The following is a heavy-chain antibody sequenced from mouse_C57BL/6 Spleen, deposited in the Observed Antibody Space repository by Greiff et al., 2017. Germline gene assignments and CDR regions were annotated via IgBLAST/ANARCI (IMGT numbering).Heavy chain of an antibody. CDR2: IDPSDSYT. Sequence: QVQLQQPGAELVKPGASVKLSCKASGYTFTSYWMQWVKQRPGQGLEWIGEIDPSDSYTNYNQKFKGKATLTVDTSSSTAYMQLSSLTSEDSAVYYCATPFYYRYWGQGTTLTVSS. CDR1: GYTFTSYW. J-gene: IGHJ2*01. V-gene: IGHV1-50*01. D-gene: IGHD1-1*01. CDR3: ATPFYYRY.